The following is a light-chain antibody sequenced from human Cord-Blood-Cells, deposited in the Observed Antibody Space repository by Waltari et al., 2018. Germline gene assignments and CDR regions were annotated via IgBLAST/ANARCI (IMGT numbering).Light chain of an antibody. CDR2: AAS. CDR3: QQSYSTPYT. V-gene: IGKV1-39*01. J-gene: IGKJ2*01. Sequence: DIHMTQSPSSLSASFGDRITITCRASQSISSYFNWYQQKPGKAPKLLIYAASSLQSGVPSRFSGSGSGTDFTLTISSLQPEDFATYYCQQSYSTPYTFGQRTKLEIK. CDR1: QSISSY.